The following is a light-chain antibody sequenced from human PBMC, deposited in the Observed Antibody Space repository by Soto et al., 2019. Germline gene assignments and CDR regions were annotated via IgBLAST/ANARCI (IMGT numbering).Light chain of an antibody. Sequence: EIVLTQSPGTLSLSPGERATLSCRASQSVNSGYLAWYQHTPGQAPRLLIYDPSTRATGIPDRFSGSGSGTDFTLTISRLEPEDFAVFYCQQYGSSPRTFGQGTKVDI. CDR2: DPS. CDR1: QSVNSGY. V-gene: IGKV3-20*01. CDR3: QQYGSSPRT. J-gene: IGKJ1*01.